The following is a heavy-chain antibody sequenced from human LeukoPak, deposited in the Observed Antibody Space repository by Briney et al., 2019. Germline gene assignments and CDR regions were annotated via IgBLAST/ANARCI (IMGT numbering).Heavy chain of an antibody. D-gene: IGHD2/OR15-2a*01. CDR3: ARDGNRFDI. CDR2: ITSSSTPM. CDR1: GSTFSTYS. Sequence: GGSLRLSCAASGSTFSTYSMNWVRQAPGKGLEWVSYITSSSTPMYYADSVKGRFTISRDNANNSLYLQMNSLRAEDTAVYYCARDGNRFDIWGQGTMVTVSS. J-gene: IGHJ3*02. V-gene: IGHV3-48*01.